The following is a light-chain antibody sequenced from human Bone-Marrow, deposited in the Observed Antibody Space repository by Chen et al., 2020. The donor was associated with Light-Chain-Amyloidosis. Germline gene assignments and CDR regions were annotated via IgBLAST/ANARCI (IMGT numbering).Light chain of an antibody. CDR2: EVS. CDR3: SSYTSSSLV. J-gene: IGLJ2*01. CDR1: SSDVGGYNY. V-gene: IGLV2-14*01. Sequence: QSALTQPASVSGSPGQSITISCTGTSSDVGGYNYVSWYQQHPGKAPKLMIYEVSNRPSGVSNRFSGSKSGNTASLTISGLQAEDGADYYCSSYTSSSLVFGGGTKLTVL.